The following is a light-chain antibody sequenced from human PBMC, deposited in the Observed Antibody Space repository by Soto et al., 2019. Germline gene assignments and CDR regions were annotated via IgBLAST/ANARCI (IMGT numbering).Light chain of an antibody. CDR3: QQYGSISWT. CDR2: GXS. CDR1: HNVANKY. Sequence: EIVLTQSPGTMTLSPGDRAPLAXRDSHNVANKYLAWYQFKPGXPPSIXXYGXSGSATGIPDRLSGSGSGTDFTLTISRLEPEDFAGYYCQQYGSISWTFGQGTKVDIK. V-gene: IGKV3-20*01. J-gene: IGKJ1*01.